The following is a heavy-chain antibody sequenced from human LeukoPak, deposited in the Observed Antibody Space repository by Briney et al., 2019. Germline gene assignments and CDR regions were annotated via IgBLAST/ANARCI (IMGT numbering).Heavy chain of an antibody. D-gene: IGHD1-1*01. Sequence: ASVRVSCKTSGYTFTNLDINWLRQAPGQGLEWMGWMSPNSGDTGYAQKFQGRVSMTRDTSISTAYMELSSLRSEDTAVYYCASNPPNTGDFYYWGLGSLVTVST. CDR3: ASNPPNTGDFYY. V-gene: IGHV1-8*01. J-gene: IGHJ4*02. CDR1: GYTFTNLD. CDR2: MSPNSGDT.